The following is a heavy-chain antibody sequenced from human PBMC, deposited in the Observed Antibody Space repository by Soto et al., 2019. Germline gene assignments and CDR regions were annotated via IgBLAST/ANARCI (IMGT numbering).Heavy chain of an antibody. Sequence: GGSLRLSCAACGFTFSSYSMNWVHQAPGKGLEWVSSISSSSSYIYYADSVKGRFTISRDNAKNSLYLQMNSLRAEDTAVYYCAGSPLYYDFRSSWFDPWGQGTLVTVSS. CDR2: ISSSSSYI. J-gene: IGHJ5*02. CDR3: AGSPLYYDFRSSWFDP. CDR1: GFTFSSYS. V-gene: IGHV3-21*01. D-gene: IGHD3-3*01.